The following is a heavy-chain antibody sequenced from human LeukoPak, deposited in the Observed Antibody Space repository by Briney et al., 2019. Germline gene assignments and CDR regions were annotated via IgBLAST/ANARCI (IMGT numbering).Heavy chain of an antibody. CDR3: ARHRLRGRVAVLYYFDY. D-gene: IGHD2-21*01. CDR1: GGSISSFY. CDR2: IYYSGST. V-gene: IGHV4-59*08. Sequence: PSETLSLTCTVSGGSISSFYWSWIRQPPGKGLEWIGYIYYSGSTNYNPSLKSRVTISVDTSKNQFSLNLSSVTAADTAVYYCARHRLRGRVAVLYYFDYWGRGTLVTVPS. J-gene: IGHJ4*02.